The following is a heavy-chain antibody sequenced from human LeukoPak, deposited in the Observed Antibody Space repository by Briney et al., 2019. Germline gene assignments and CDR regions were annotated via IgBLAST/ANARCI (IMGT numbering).Heavy chain of an antibody. Sequence: RGESLKISCKGSGYTFTNYWIGWVRQMPGKGLEWMGIIWPSDSDTRYSPSFQGQVTISADKSISTAYLQWSSLKASDTAIYFCARRISGYYIDYWGQGTLVSVSP. V-gene: IGHV5-51*01. J-gene: IGHJ4*02. CDR1: GYTFTNYW. CDR2: IWPSDSDT. D-gene: IGHD1-26*01. CDR3: ARRISGYYIDY.